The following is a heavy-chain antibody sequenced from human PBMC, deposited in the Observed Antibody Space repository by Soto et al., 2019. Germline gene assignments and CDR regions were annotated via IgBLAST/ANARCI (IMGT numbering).Heavy chain of an antibody. CDR2: IIPIFGTA. CDR3: ASHRWLQQDRYSDY. J-gene: IGHJ4*02. Sequence: SVKVSCKASRGTFSSYAISWVRRAPGQGLEWMGGIIPIFGTANYAQKFQGRVTITADESTSTAYMELSSLRSEDTAVYYCASHRWLQQDRYSDYWGQGTLVTVSS. CDR1: RGTFSSYA. V-gene: IGHV1-69*13. D-gene: IGHD1-26*01.